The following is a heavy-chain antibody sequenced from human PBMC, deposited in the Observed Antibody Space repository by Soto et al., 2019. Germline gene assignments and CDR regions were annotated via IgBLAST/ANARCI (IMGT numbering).Heavy chain of an antibody. Sequence: ASVKVSCKASGYTFTSYGISWARHAPGQGLEWMGWISAYNGNTNYAQKRQGRVTMTTDTSTSTAYMELRSLRSDDTAVYYCARDQHYYILTGTPPLYYYYGMDVWGQGTTVTVSS. CDR3: ARDQHYYILTGTPPLYYYYGMDV. CDR2: ISAYNGNT. J-gene: IGHJ6*02. CDR1: GYTFTSYG. V-gene: IGHV1-18*04. D-gene: IGHD3-9*01.